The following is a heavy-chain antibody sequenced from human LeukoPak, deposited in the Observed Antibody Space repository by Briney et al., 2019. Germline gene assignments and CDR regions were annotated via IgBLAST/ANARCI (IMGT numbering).Heavy chain of an antibody. D-gene: IGHD3-3*01. Sequence: SETLSLTCAVYGGSFSGYYWSWLRQPPGKGLEWIGEINHSGSTNYNPSLKSRVTISVDTSKNQFSLKLSSVTAADTAVYYCARGYYDFWSGSQYNWFDPWGQGTLVTVSS. J-gene: IGHJ5*02. V-gene: IGHV4-34*01. CDR3: ARGYYDFWSGSQYNWFDP. CDR2: INHSGST. CDR1: GGSFSGYY.